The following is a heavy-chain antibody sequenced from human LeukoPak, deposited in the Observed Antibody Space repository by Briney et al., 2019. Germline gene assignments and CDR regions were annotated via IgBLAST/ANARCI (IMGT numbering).Heavy chain of an antibody. CDR3: ARDGAGGNMEYYFDY. D-gene: IGHD3-3*01. J-gene: IGHJ4*02. V-gene: IGHV3-30-3*01. CDR1: GFTFSSYA. Sequence: GGSLRLSCAASGFTFSSYAMHWVRQAPGKGLEWVAVISYDGSNKYYADSVKGRFTISRDNSKNTLYLQMNSLRAEETAVYYCARDGAGGNMEYYFDYWGQGTLVTVSS. CDR2: ISYDGSNK.